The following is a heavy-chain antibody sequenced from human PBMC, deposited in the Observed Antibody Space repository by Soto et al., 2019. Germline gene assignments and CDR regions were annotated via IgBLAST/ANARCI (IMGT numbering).Heavy chain of an antibody. CDR2: IYHSGST. J-gene: IGHJ4*02. Sequence: QLQLQESGSGLVKPSQTLSLTCAVSGGSISSGGYSWSWIRQPPGKGLEWIGYIYHSGSTYYNPSLKSRVTLSVDRSENQFSLQLSSVTAADTAVYYCAAGGGLPRYYWGQGTLVTVSS. V-gene: IGHV4-30-2*01. D-gene: IGHD5-12*01. CDR1: GGSISSGGYS. CDR3: AAGGGLPRYY.